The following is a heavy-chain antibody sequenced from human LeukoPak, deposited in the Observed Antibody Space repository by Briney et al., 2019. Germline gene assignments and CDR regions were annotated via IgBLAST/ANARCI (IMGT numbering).Heavy chain of an antibody. D-gene: IGHD3-16*02. J-gene: IGHJ4*02. Sequence: GGSLRLSCAASGFTFSSYGMHWVRQAPGKGLEWVASIKQDGSEKYYVDSVKGRFTISRDDAENSLYLQMNSLRAEDTAIYYCARAGPWGSYRYTFDSWGQGTLLTVSS. CDR1: GFTFSSYG. CDR3: ARAGPWGSYRYTFDS. CDR2: IKQDGSEK. V-gene: IGHV3-7*01.